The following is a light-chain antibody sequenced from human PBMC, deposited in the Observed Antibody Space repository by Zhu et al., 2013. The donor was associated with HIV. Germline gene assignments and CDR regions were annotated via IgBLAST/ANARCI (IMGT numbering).Light chain of an antibody. Sequence: EIVLTQSPGTLSLSPGERATLSCRASASVSNTYLAWYQQKPGQAPRILIYGASNRATGIPDRFSGSGSGTDFTLTISRLEPEDFAVYYCHQYANAPRTFGQGTKVELK. J-gene: IGKJ1*01. V-gene: IGKV3-20*01. CDR1: ASVSNTY. CDR3: HQYANAPRT. CDR2: GAS.